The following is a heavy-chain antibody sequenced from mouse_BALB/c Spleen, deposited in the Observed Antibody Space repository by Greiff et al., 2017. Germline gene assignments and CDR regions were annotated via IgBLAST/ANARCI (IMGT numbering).Heavy chain of an antibody. CDR1: GYTFTSYY. J-gene: IGHJ4*01. V-gene: IGHV1S81*02. Sequence: VKLMESGAELVKPGASVKLSCKASGYTFTSYYMYWVKQRPGQGLEWIGEINPSNGGTNFNEKFKSKATLTVDKSSSTAYMQLSSLTSEDSAVYYCTRPSYYYGSSYYYAMDYWGQGTSVTVSS. CDR2: INPSNGGT. CDR3: TRPSYYYGSSYYYAMDY. D-gene: IGHD1-1*01.